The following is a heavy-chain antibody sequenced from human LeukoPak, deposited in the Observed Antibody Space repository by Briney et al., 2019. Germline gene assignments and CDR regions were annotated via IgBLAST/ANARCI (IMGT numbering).Heavy chain of an antibody. Sequence: PSETLSLTCTVSGGSISSSYYYWGWIRQPPGKGLEWVGSIYYSGSTYYNPSLKSRVTISVDTSKNQFSLKLSSVTAADTAVYYCARAVGWYQLDYWGQGTLVTVSS. CDR1: GGSISSSYYY. D-gene: IGHD2-2*01. CDR3: ARAVGWYQLDY. CDR2: IYYSGST. J-gene: IGHJ4*02. V-gene: IGHV4-39*01.